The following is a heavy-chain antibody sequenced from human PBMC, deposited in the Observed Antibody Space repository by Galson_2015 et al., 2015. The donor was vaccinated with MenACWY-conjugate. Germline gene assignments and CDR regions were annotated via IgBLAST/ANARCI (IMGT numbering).Heavy chain of an antibody. V-gene: IGHV3-30*02. J-gene: IGHJ6*03. D-gene: IGHD6-19*01. Sequence: SLRLSCAASGFTFSSYGMHWVRQAPGKGLEWVAFIRFDGSDKYYVDSVKGRFTVSRDNSKNTLYLQMSSLRAEDTAVYYCARGAGAVAGSYFYYMDVWGKGTTVTVSS. CDR1: GFTFSSYG. CDR2: IRFDGSDK. CDR3: ARGAGAVAGSYFYYMDV.